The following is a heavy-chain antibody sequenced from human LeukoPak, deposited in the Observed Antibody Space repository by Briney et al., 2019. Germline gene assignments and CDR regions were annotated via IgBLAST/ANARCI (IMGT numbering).Heavy chain of an antibody. V-gene: IGHV4-61*08. D-gene: IGHD3-10*01. Sequence: SETLSLTCTVSGGSIRSGDYYWSWIRQPPGKGLEWIGYIYYSGSTNYNPSLKSRVTISVDTSKNQFSLKLSSVTAADTAVYYCARDQMVRGVITSGYYYYYYMDVWGKGTTVTVSS. CDR3: ARDQMVRGVITSGYYYYYYMDV. J-gene: IGHJ6*03. CDR1: GGSIRSGDYY. CDR2: IYYSGST.